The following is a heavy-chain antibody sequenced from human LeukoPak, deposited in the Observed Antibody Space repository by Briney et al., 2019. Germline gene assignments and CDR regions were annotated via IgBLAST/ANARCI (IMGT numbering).Heavy chain of an antibody. CDR3: ARDKLLGRVVVITFNYGMDV. CDR1: GYTFTSYA. CDR2: ISTYSGNT. V-gene: IGHV1-18*01. Sequence: ASVKVSCKASGYTFTSYAISWVRQAPGQGLEWMGWISTYSGNTNYAQKFQGRITMTTETSTSTAYMELNSLRAEDTAVYYCARDKLLGRVVVITFNYGMDVWGQGTTVTVSS. D-gene: IGHD3-22*01. J-gene: IGHJ6*02.